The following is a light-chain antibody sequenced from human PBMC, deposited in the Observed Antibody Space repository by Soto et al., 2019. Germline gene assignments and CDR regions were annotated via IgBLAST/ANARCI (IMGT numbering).Light chain of an antibody. V-gene: IGLV2-23*02. Sequence: QSALTQPASVSGSPGQSITISCTGTSSEVGSYNLVSWYQQHPGKAPKVMIYEVSKRPSGVPNRFSGSKSGNTASLTISWLQSEDEAYYYSCSYEGSSTYVFGTGTKVTVL. CDR3: CSYEGSSTYV. CDR2: EVS. J-gene: IGLJ1*01. CDR1: SSEVGSYNL.